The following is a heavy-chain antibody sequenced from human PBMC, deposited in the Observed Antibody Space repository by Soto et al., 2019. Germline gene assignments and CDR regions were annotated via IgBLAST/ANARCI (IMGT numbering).Heavy chain of an antibody. CDR3: AMEMGANYDEYWYFDV. D-gene: IGHD4-17*01. V-gene: IGHV3-23*01. Sequence: EVQLLDSGGGLVQPGGSLRVSCAASGFPFSSYAMNWVRQAPGKGLEWVSGITGSGERTYYADSVKGRYTISRDNSENTLYLQMNSLRVEYTAGYYCAMEMGANYDEYWYFDVWGRGTLVTISS. CDR2: ITGSGERT. CDR1: GFPFSSYA. J-gene: IGHJ2*01.